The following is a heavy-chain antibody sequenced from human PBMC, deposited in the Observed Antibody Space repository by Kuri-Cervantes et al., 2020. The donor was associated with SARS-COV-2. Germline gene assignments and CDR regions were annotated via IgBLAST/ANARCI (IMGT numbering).Heavy chain of an antibody. CDR3: ARVPLTYGDYDWYFET. D-gene: IGHD4-17*01. Sequence: SETLSLTCSLSGGSMSTMSYYWTWIRQPAGKGLEWIGRIYTRGSTDYNPSLKSRVAMSIDTSKNQFSLRLSSVTAADTAVYYCARVPLTYGDYDWYFETRGRRTLV. J-gene: IGHJ2*01. V-gene: IGHV4-61*02. CDR2: IYTRGST. CDR1: GGSMSTMSYY.